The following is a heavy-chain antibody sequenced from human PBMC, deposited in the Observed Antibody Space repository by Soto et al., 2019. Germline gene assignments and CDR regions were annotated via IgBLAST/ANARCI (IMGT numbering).Heavy chain of an antibody. V-gene: IGHV1-69*12. Sequence: QVQLVQSGAAVKKPGSSVKVSCKASGGTFSSYAISWVRQAPGQGLEWMGGITPIFGTANYAQKFQGRVTITADESTSTAYMALSSLRSEDTAVYYCARDPPSIGARPSGGWWFDPWGQGPLVIVSS. CDR1: GGTFSSYA. J-gene: IGHJ5*02. CDR3: ARDPPSIGARPSGGWWFDP. D-gene: IGHD6-6*01. CDR2: ITPIFGTA.